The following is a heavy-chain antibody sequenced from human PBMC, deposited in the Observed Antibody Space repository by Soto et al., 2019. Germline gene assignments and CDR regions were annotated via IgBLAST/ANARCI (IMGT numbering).Heavy chain of an antibody. D-gene: IGHD3-10*01. J-gene: IGHJ6*03. Sequence: ASVKVSCKASGYTFTSYGISWVRQAPGQGLEWMGWISAYNGNTNYAQKLQGRVTMTTDTSTSTAYMELRSLRSDDTAVYYCARVQVRGPYYYYYYMDVWGKGTTVTVSS. V-gene: IGHV1-18*01. CDR1: GYTFTSYG. CDR3: ARVQVRGPYYYYYYMDV. CDR2: ISAYNGNT.